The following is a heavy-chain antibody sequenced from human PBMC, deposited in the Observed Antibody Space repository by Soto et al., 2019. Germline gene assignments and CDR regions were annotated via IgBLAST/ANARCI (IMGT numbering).Heavy chain of an antibody. CDR2: ISAYNGNA. Sequence: ASVKVSCKASGYTFTSYGISWVRQAPGQGLEWMGWISAYNGNANYNPSLKSRVTISVDTSKNQFSLKLSSVTAADTAVYYCARGPSRNDYGDYGFDYWGQGTLVTVSS. D-gene: IGHD4-17*01. CDR1: GYTFTSYG. V-gene: IGHV1-18*01. J-gene: IGHJ4*02. CDR3: ARGPSRNDYGDYGFDY.